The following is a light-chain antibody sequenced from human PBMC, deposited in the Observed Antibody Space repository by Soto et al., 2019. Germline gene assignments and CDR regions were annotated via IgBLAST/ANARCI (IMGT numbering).Light chain of an antibody. J-gene: IGKJ1*01. CDR1: QNRYGN. CDR2: RAS. V-gene: IGKV3-15*01. CDR3: QQYYSYPQS. Sequence: IVMTQSPATLSVSPGKRATLSCRASQNRYGNIAWYHHRPGQAPRLLINRASTRATGVPARFSGSGSGTDFTLTIGCLQSEDFATYYCQQYYSYPQSFGQGTKV.